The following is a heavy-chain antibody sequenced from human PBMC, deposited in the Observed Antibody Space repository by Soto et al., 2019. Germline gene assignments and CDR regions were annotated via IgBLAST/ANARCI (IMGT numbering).Heavy chain of an antibody. V-gene: IGHV3-23*01. CDR3: AKGEQLWEPFDH. CDR1: WFNLWNHG. Sequence: GGSLKLSCAAPWFNLWNHGIRWGRPAPGKGREWVSTISASGYSTYYGGAVKGRFTTSRDNSKSTLYLQMNRLRADDTAVYYCAKGEQLWEPFDHWGQGTQVTVSS. CDR2: ISASGYST. D-gene: IGHD5-18*01. J-gene: IGHJ4*02.